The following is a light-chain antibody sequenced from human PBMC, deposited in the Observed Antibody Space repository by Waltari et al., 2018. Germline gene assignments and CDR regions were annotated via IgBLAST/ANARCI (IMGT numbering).Light chain of an antibody. V-gene: IGLV2-14*03. CDR1: SSDVGGYNY. CDR3: SSYTSSSTLV. CDR2: DVS. Sequence: QSALTQPASVSGSPGQSITISCTGTSSDVGGYNYVSWYQQYPGKAPKLMIYDVSNRPSVVSNRFSGSKSGNTASLTISGLQPEDEADYYCSSYTSSSTLVFGGGTKVTVL. J-gene: IGLJ2*01.